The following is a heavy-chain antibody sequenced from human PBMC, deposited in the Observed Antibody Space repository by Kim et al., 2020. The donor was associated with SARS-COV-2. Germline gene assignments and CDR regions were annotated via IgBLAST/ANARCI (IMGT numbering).Heavy chain of an antibody. CDR3: ARPIRIAARRDAFDI. J-gene: IGHJ3*02. CDR1: GYTFTGYY. CDR2: INPNSGGT. V-gene: IGHV1-2*02. Sequence: ASVKVSCKASGYTFTGYYMHWVRQAPGQGLEWMGWINPNSGGTNYAQKFQGRVTMTRDTSISTAYMELSRLRSDDTAVYYCARPIRIAARRDAFDIWGQGTMVTVSS. D-gene: IGHD6-6*01.